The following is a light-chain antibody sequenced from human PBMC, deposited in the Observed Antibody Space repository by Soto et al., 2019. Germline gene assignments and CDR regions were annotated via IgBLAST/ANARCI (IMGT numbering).Light chain of an antibody. J-gene: IGKJ4*01. V-gene: IGKV3-20*01. CDR3: QQYGSSPFT. CDR1: QSVRSSY. Sequence: EIVLTQSPGTLSLSPGERATLSCRASQSVRSSYLAWYQQKPGQAPRLLIYGVSSRATGVPDRFSGSGSGTDFTLIISRLEREDFAVYYCQQYGSSPFTFGGGTKVEIK. CDR2: GVS.